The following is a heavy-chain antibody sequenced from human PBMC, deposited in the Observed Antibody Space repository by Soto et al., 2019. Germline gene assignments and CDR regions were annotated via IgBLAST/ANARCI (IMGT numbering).Heavy chain of an antibody. CDR2: IRSKANSYAT. CDR1: GFTFSGSA. V-gene: IGHV3-73*01. J-gene: IGHJ6*02. CDR3: TRSRDYGGNSDYYGMDV. D-gene: IGHD4-17*01. Sequence: GGSLRLSCAASGFTFSGSAMHWVRQASGKGLEWVGRIRSKANSYATAYAASVKGRFTISRDDSKNTAYLQMNSLKTEDTAVYYCTRSRDYGGNSDYYGMDVWGQGTTVTVSS.